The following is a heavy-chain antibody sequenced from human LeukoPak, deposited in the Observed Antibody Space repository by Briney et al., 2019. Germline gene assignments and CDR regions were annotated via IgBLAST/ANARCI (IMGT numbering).Heavy chain of an antibody. J-gene: IGHJ4*02. CDR2: INHSGST. Sequence: SETLSLTCAVYGGSFSGYYWSWIRQPPGKGVEWIGEINHSGSTNYNPYPKSRVTISVDTSTNQFSLKLSSVTAADTAVYYCARAEPDPPSYYYDSSGYYQDAKDYWGQGTLVTVSS. D-gene: IGHD3-22*01. V-gene: IGHV4-34*01. CDR1: GGSFSGYY. CDR3: ARAEPDPPSYYYDSSGYYQDAKDY.